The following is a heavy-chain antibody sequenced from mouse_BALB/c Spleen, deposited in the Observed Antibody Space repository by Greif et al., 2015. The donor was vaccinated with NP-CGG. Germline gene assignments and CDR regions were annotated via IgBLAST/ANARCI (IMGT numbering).Heavy chain of an antibody. J-gene: IGHJ3*01. V-gene: IGHV1-87*01. D-gene: IGHD1-1*01. CDR3: AITTAWFAY. CDR2: IYPGDGDT. Sequence: SGAELARPGASVKLSCKASGYTFTSYWMQWVKQRPGQGLEWIGAIYPGDGDTRYTQKFKGKATLTADKSSSTAYMQLSSLASEDSAVYYCAITTAWFAYWGQGTLVTVSA. CDR1: GYTFTSYW.